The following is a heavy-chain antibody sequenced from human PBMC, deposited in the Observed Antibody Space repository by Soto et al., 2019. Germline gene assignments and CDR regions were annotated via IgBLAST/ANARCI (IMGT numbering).Heavy chain of an antibody. CDR1: GGSISSGGYY. V-gene: IGHV4-31*03. CDR3: ASTLPAAIKGNRETPYFDY. D-gene: IGHD2-2*01. CDR2: IYYSGST. Sequence: SETLSLTCTVSGGSISSGGYYWSWIRQHPGKGLEWIGYIYYSGSTYYNPSLKSRVTISVDTSKNQFSLKLSSVTAADTAVYYCASTLPAAIKGNRETPYFDYWGHGTLVTVSS. J-gene: IGHJ4*01.